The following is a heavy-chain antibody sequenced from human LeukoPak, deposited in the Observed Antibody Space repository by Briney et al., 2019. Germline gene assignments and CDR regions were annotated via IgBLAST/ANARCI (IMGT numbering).Heavy chain of an antibody. CDR1: GGSISSYY. D-gene: IGHD3-22*01. J-gene: IGHJ3*02. CDR3: ARLPYTYYDDAFDI. V-gene: IGHV4-59*08. Sequence: SETLSLTCTVSGGSISSYYWSWIRQPPGKGLEWIGYIYYSGSTNYNPSLKSRVTISVDTSKNQFSLKLSSVTAADTAVYYCARLPYTYYDDAFDIWGQGTMVTVSS. CDR2: IYYSGST.